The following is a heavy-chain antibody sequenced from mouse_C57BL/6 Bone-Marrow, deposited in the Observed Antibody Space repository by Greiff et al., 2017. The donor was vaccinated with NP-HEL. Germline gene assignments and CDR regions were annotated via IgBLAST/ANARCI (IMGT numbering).Heavy chain of an antibody. V-gene: IGHV5-6*01. CDR3: GSHYDGSPDY. Sequence: VQLKESGGDLVKPGGSLKLSCAASGFTFSSYGMSWVRQTPDKRLEWVATISTGGSYTYYPASVKGRFTISRDKAKNTLYLQMSMLKSEDTAMYYGGSHYDGSPDYWGQGTTLTVSS. CDR2: ISTGGSYT. D-gene: IGHD2-3*01. J-gene: IGHJ2*01. CDR1: GFTFSSYG.